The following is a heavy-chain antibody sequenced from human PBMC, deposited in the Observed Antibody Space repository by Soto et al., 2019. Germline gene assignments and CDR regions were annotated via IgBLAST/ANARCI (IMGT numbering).Heavy chain of an antibody. V-gene: IGHV1-69*10. D-gene: IGHD2-2*01. CDR2: IIPILGIA. Sequence: SVKVSCKASGYTFTSYAMNWVRQAPGQRLEWMGWIIPILGIANYAQKFQGRVTITADKSTSTAYMELSSLRSEDTAVYYCARVGVVPAAIGAFDIWGQGTMVTVSS. J-gene: IGHJ3*02. CDR1: GYTFTSYA. CDR3: ARVGVVPAAIGAFDI.